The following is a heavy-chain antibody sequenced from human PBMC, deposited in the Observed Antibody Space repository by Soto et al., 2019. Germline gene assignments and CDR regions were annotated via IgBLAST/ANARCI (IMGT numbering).Heavy chain of an antibody. CDR1: GGSISSGDYY. CDR2: IYYSGST. CDR3: ARDAYYYDSSGYSNWFDP. Sequence: SETLSLTCTVSGGSISSGDYYWSWIRQPPGKGLEWIGYIYYSGSTYYNPSLKSRVTISVDTSKNQFSLKLSSVTAADTAVYYCARDAYYYDSSGYSNWFDPWGQGTLVTVSS. D-gene: IGHD3-22*01. J-gene: IGHJ5*02. V-gene: IGHV4-30-4*01.